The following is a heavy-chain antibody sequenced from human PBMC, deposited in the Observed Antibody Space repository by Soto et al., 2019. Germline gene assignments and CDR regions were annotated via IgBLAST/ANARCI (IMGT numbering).Heavy chain of an antibody. D-gene: IGHD6-19*01. CDR2: ISRSSSNI. CDR3: ARDLKVAASNSYFYYGMDV. J-gene: IGHJ6*04. Sequence: GSLRLSCVASGFSFSNYTMNWVRQAPGKGLDWLSSISRSSSNIFYADSVKGRFTVSRDNANNLLYLQINSLSAEDTAIYYCARDLKVAASNSYFYYGMDVWGKGTTVTVSS. CDR1: GFSFSNYT. V-gene: IGHV3-21*01.